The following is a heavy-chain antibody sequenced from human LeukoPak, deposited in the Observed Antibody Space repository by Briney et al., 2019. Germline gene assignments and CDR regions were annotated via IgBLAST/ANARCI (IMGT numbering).Heavy chain of an antibody. Sequence: SQTLSLTCTVSGGSISSGGYYWSWIRQHPGKGLEWIGYIYYSGSTYYNPSLKSRVTISVDTSKNQFSLKLSSVTAADTAVYYCARARDYYDSSGYTPHAFDIWGQGTMVTVSS. V-gene: IGHV4-31*03. CDR1: GGSISSGGYY. D-gene: IGHD3-22*01. J-gene: IGHJ3*02. CDR2: IYYSGST. CDR3: ARARDYYDSSGYTPHAFDI.